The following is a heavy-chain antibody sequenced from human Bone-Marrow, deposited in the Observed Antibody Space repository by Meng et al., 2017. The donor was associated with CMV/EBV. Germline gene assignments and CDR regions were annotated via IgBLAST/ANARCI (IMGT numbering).Heavy chain of an antibody. V-gene: IGHV3-7*01. J-gene: IGHJ2*01. Sequence: LSLTCAASGFTFSSYWMGWVRQAPGKGLEWVANINEESTEKYYLDFVKGRFTIVRDNAKNSVYLQMNSLRAEDSAVYYCARDYYNWNIVRYFDLWGRGTLVTVSS. CDR2: INEESTEK. CDR1: GFTFSSYW. CDR3: ARDYYNWNIVRYFDL. D-gene: IGHD1-20*01.